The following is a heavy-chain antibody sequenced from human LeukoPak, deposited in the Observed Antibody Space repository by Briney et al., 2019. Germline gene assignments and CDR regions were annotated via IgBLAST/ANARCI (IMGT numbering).Heavy chain of an antibody. CDR1: GGSISSGDYY. D-gene: IGHD5-18*01. CDR3: AREVPRAMGPYFDY. V-gene: IGHV4-30-4*01. CDR2: IYYSGST. J-gene: IGHJ4*02. Sequence: SETLSLTCTVSGGSISSGDYYWSWIRQPPGKGLEWIGYIYYSGSTYYNPSLKSRVTISVDTSKNQFSLKLSSVTAADTAVYYCAREVPRAMGPYFDYWGQGTLVTVSS.